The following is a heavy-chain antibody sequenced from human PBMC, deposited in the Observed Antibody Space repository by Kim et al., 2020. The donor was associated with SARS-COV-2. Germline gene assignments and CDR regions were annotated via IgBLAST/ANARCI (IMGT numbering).Heavy chain of an antibody. Sequence: SGPTLVNPTQTLTLTCTFSGFSLNKPDVGVGWFRQAPGKALEWLAVIRGNNDKRYSPSLKGRITIAEDTSKNQVVLTMTNMYPVDTGTYFCAHRRGLGLFDIWGQGTMVIVSS. J-gene: IGHJ3*02. CDR3: AHRRGLGLFDI. V-gene: IGHV2-5*01. CDR2: IRGNNDK. D-gene: IGHD5-12*01. CDR1: GFSLNKPDVG.